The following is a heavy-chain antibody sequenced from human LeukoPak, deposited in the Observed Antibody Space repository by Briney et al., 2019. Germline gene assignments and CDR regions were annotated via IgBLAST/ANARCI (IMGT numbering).Heavy chain of an antibody. CDR2: IRSKAYGGTT. J-gene: IGHJ4*02. D-gene: IGHD6-13*01. Sequence: LSLTCAVYGGSFSGYYWSWVRQAPGKGLEWVGFIRSKAYGGTTEYAASVKGRFTISRDDSKSIAYLQMNSLKTEDTAVYYCTRDPEGDLIAAAGDYWGQGTLVTVSS. V-gene: IGHV3-49*04. CDR3: TRDPEGDLIAAAGDY. CDR1: GGSFSGYY.